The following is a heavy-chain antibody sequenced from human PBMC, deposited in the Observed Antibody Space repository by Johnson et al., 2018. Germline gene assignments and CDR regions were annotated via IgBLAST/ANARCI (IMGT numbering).Heavy chain of an antibody. J-gene: IGHJ1*01. CDR2: IKSKSDDGTS. V-gene: IGHV3-15*01. D-gene: IGHD1-14*01. Sequence: EVQLVESGGGLVQPGGSLRLSCAASGFTFSNTWMSWIRQAPGKGLEWVGRIKSKSDDGTSDYAAPVKGRFTISRDDSKKTLYLQMNSLKNEDTAVYYCTTYRWIPGNGYFQQWGRGTLVTVSS. CDR1: GFTFSNTW. CDR3: TTYRWIPGNGYFQQ.